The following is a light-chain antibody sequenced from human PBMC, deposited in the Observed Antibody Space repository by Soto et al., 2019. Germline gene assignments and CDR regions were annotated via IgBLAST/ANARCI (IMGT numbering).Light chain of an antibody. CDR1: QNINTW. Sequence: DIQMTQSPSTLSASVGDRVTITCRASQNINTWLAWYQQKPGKTPKLLIYDASSLQSGVPSRFSGSGSGTEFTLTISSLQPDDLATYYCQQYETYSRTFGRGTKVEV. CDR2: DAS. CDR3: QQYETYSRT. J-gene: IGKJ1*01. V-gene: IGKV1-5*01.